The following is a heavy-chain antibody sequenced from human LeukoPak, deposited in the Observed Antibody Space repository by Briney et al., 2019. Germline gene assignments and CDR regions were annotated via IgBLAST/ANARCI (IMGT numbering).Heavy chain of an antibody. J-gene: IGHJ4*02. CDR1: GITLSNYG. CDR2: ISGSGGRT. D-gene: IGHD3-22*01. CDR3: AKRGVVIRVILVGFHKEAYYFDS. V-gene: IGHV3-23*01. Sequence: PGGSLRLACAVSGITLSNYGISSVRQAPGKGLEWVPGISGSGGRTKYADAVKGRFTISRDNPKHTLFLQTNSLRIDHTAVYFCAKRGVVIRVILVGFHKEAYYFDSWGQGALVTVSS.